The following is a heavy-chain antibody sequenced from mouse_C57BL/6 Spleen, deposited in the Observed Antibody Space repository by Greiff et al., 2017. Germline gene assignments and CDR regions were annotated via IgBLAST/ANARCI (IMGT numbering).Heavy chain of an antibody. CDR2: IYPGDGDT. V-gene: IGHV1-80*01. CDR3: ARSFDLRTWFAY. Sequence: QVQLKESGAELVKPGASVKISCKASGYAFSSYWMNWVKQRPGKGLEWIGQIYPGDGDTNYNGKFKGKATLTADKSSSTAYLQLSSLTSEDSAVYFCARSFDLRTWFAYWGQGTLVTVSA. J-gene: IGHJ3*01. CDR1: GYAFSSYW.